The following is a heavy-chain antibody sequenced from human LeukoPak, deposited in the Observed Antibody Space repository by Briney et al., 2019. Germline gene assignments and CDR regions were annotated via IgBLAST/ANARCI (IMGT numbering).Heavy chain of an antibody. Sequence: GGSLRLSCAASGFTFDDYAMHWVRQAPGKGLEWVSGISWNSGSIGNADSVKGRFTISRDNAKNSLYLQMNSLRAEDTALYYCAKDRTSSSSDHFDYWGQGTLVTVSS. CDR2: ISWNSGSI. CDR1: GFTFDDYA. J-gene: IGHJ4*02. D-gene: IGHD6-6*01. CDR3: AKDRTSSSSDHFDY. V-gene: IGHV3-9*01.